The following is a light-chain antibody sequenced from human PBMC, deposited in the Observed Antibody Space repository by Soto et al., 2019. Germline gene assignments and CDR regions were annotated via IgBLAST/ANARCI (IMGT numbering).Light chain of an antibody. CDR1: QSISRS. V-gene: IGKV1-5*01. CDR2: DAS. Sequence: DIQMTPSPSTLSASVGDRVTITCRASQSISRSLAWYQHQPGKAPKLLIYDASSLESGVPSRFSGIGSGTEFTLSISSLQPEDFGTYYCQQCYMGWTFGQGTKVDIK. J-gene: IGKJ1*01. CDR3: QQCYMGWT.